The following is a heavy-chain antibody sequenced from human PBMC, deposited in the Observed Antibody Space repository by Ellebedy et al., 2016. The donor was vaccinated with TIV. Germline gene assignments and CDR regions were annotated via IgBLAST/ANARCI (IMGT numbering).Heavy chain of an antibody. Sequence: GGSLRLSCAASRFTFSDNYMSWVRQAPGKGLEWVSVIYRGGSTYYTDSVRGRFTISRDNSNNTLYLQMNNLRAEDTGVYYCASLEDTRMSYGMDVWGHGTTVTVSS. CDR1: RFTFSDNY. J-gene: IGHJ6*02. CDR2: IYRGGST. D-gene: IGHD5-18*01. CDR3: ASLEDTRMSYGMDV. V-gene: IGHV3-66*01.